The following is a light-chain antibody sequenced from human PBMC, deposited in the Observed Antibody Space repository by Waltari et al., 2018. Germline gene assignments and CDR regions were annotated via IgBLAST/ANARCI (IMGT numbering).Light chain of an antibody. CDR2: DNN. V-gene: IGLV1-51*01. CDR3: GTWDSSLSEEV. CDR1: SSTTGNNY. J-gene: IGLJ2*01. Sequence: QSVLTQPPSVSAAPGQKATIPCSGSSSTTGNNYLSWYQQLPRTAPKLLIYDNNKRPPGIPDRFSGSKSGTSATLGITGLQAGDEADYYCGTWDSSLSEEVFGGGTKLTVL.